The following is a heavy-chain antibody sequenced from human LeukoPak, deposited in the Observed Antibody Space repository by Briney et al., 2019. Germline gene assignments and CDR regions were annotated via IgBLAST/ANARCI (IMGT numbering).Heavy chain of an antibody. CDR2: INGSGGRT. CDR3: ARDLYGGNLPSDY. Sequence: GGSLRLSCAACGFTFYNYGIRCVRQAPGKGLECLTGINGSGGRTYYTDSVRGRFIVSRDNSQNTVNLEIHSLRAEDTAVYYCARDLYGGNLPSDYWGQGTLVTVSS. V-gene: IGHV3-23*01. CDR1: GFTFYNYG. D-gene: IGHD4-23*01. J-gene: IGHJ4*02.